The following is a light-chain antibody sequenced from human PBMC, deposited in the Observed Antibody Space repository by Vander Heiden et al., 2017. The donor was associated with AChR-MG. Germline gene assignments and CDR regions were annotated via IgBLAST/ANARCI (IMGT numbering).Light chain of an antibody. CDR3: QHNNTWPPRS. CDR1: QRVSST. Sequence: EIVMTQSPATLSVSPGERATLSCRASQRVSSTLPWYKQNPGQAPRLLIYGASIRDMGTPARFSASGHGKEFTLTISSRQLEDSAVYSCQHNNTWPPRSFGQGSKVEIK. V-gene: IGKV3-15*01. J-gene: IGKJ1*01. CDR2: GAS.